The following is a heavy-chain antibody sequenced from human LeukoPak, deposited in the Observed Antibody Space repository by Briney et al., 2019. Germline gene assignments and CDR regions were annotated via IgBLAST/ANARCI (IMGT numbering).Heavy chain of an antibody. CDR2: IKQDGSEK. V-gene: IGHV3-7*01. Sequence: GGSLRLSCAASGFTFSSYAIHWVRQAPGKGLEWVANIKQDGSEKYYVDSVKGRFTISRDNAKNSLYLQMNSVRAEDTAVYYCARDHTGYYDFWSGYYTVYYFDYWGQGTLVTVSS. J-gene: IGHJ4*02. D-gene: IGHD3-3*01. CDR3: ARDHTGYYDFWSGYYTVYYFDY. CDR1: GFTFSSYA.